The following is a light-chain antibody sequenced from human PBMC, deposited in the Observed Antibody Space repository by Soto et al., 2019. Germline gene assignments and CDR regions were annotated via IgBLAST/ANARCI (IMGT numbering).Light chain of an antibody. Sequence: QLVLTQPPSASGTPGQRVTISCSGSNSNVGNNTVNWYQQFPGTSPRLLIEANNQRASGVPDRFSGSKSANSASLAISGLKSEDEADYYCAAWDDSLRGWVFGGGTKLTVL. CDR2: ANN. J-gene: IGLJ3*02. CDR3: AAWDDSLRGWV. V-gene: IGLV1-44*01. CDR1: NSNVGNNT.